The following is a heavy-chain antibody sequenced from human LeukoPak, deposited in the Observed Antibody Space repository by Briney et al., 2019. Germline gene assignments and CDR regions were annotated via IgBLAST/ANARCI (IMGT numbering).Heavy chain of an antibody. Sequence: PSETLSLTCTVSGGSISSGGYCWSWIRQHPGKGLEWIGYIYYSGSTYYNPSLKSRVTISVDTSKNQFSLKLSSVTAADTAVYYCARGGYDYYYYGMDVWGKGTTVTVSS. J-gene: IGHJ6*04. CDR2: IYYSGST. D-gene: IGHD5-12*01. CDR3: ARGGYDYYYYGMDV. V-gene: IGHV4-31*03. CDR1: GGSISSGGYC.